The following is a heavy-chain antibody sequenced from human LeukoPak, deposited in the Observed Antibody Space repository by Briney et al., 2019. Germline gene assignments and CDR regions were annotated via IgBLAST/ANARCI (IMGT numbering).Heavy chain of an antibody. V-gene: IGHV3-7*04. J-gene: IGHJ4*02. CDR1: GFTFSNFW. Sequence: GGSLRLSCAASGFTFSNFWMHWVRQAPGKGLEWVANIKPDGSEGLYADSVRGRFTISRDNTKSSMYLQMNSLRVEDTAMYYCTGGFARDYWGQGTLVSVSS. CDR3: TGGFARDY. CDR2: IKPDGSEG. D-gene: IGHD3-3*01.